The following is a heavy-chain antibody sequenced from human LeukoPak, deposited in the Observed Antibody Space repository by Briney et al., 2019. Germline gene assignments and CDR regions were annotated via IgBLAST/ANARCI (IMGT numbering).Heavy chain of an antibody. CDR3: ARHSARGSGSYYLDYFDY. CDR1: GGSISSSSYY. CDR2: IYYSGST. D-gene: IGHD3-10*01. Sequence: SETLSLTCTVSGGSISSSSYYWGWIRQPPGKGLEWIGSIYYSGSTYYNPSLKSRVTISVDTSKNQFSLKLSSVTAADTAVYYCARHSARGSGSYYLDYFDYWGQGTLVTVSS. V-gene: IGHV4-39*01. J-gene: IGHJ4*02.